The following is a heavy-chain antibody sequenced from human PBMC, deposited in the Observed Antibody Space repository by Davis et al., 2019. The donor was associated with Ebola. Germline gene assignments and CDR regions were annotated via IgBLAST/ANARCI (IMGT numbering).Heavy chain of an antibody. CDR3: ARRMAGSYPLNLDY. V-gene: IGHV1-3*01. CDR1: GYTFTSYA. CDR2: INAGNGNT. Sequence: AASVKVSCKASGYTFTSYAMHWVRQAPGQRLGWMGWINAGNGNTKYSQKFQGRVTITRDTSASTAYMELSSLRSEDTAVYYCARRMAGSYPLNLDYWGQGTLVTVSS. D-gene: IGHD1-26*01. J-gene: IGHJ4*02.